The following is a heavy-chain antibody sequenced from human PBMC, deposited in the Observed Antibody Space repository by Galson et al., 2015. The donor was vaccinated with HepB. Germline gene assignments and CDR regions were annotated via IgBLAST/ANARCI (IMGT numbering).Heavy chain of an antibody. Sequence: SETLSLTCTVSGGSISSYHWSWIRQPPGKGLEWIGYFYDSGSSNWNPSLKSRVTMSVDTSKNQLSLRLSSATAADTAVYYCARSLSGYDSGDLWGQGTLVTVSS. CDR2: FYDSGSS. D-gene: IGHD5-12*01. CDR3: ARSLSGYDSGDL. V-gene: IGHV4-59*01. J-gene: IGHJ4*02. CDR1: GGSISSYH.